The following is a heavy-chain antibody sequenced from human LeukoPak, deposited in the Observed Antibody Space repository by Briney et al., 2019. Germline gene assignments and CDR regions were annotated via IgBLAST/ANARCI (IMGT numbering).Heavy chain of an antibody. J-gene: IGHJ4*02. Sequence: GGSLRLSCAASGFTFSSYWMSWVRLAPGKGLEWVANIKQDGSEKYYVDSVKGRFTISRDNAKNSLYLQMNSLRAEDTAVYYCARDLPPADYYDSSGYYLDWGQGTLVTVSS. CDR1: GFTFSSYW. CDR2: IKQDGSEK. V-gene: IGHV3-7*01. D-gene: IGHD3-22*01. CDR3: ARDLPPADYYDSSGYYLD.